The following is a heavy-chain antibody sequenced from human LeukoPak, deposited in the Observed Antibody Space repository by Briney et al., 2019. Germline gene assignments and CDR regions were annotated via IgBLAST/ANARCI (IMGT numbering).Heavy chain of an antibody. CDR2: IRSKDNNYAT. CDR3: TAGSPCRGDCYRYLDY. J-gene: IGHJ4*02. D-gene: IGHD2-21*02. Sequence: GGSLRLSCAVSGFSFSGSAVHWVRQASGKGLEWVARIRSKDNNYATAYVASVKGRFTISRDDSKSTAYLQMNSPKVEDTAVYYCTAGSPCRGDCYRYLDYWGQGSLVTVSS. CDR1: GFSFSGSA. V-gene: IGHV3-73*01.